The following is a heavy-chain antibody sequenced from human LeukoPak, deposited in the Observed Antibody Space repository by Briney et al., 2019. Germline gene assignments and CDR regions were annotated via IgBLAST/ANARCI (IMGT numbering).Heavy chain of an antibody. Sequence: PGGSLRLSCAASGFTFSSYEMNWVRQAPGKGLEWVSYISSSGNAIYYADSVKSRFTISRDKAKNSLYLEMNSLRAEDTAVYYCARGIQYLNYFDYWGQGTLVTVSS. J-gene: IGHJ4*02. CDR2: ISSSGNAI. V-gene: IGHV3-48*03. D-gene: IGHD5-18*01. CDR3: ARGIQYLNYFDY. CDR1: GFTFSSYE.